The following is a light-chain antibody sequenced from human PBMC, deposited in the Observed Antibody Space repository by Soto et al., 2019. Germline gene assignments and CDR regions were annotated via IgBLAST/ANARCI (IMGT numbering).Light chain of an antibody. CDR3: RSYTTSSTLV. CDR1: SSDVGTYKY. J-gene: IGLJ2*01. CDR2: DVS. Sequence: QSALTQPASVSASPGQSITISCTATSSDVGTYKYVSWYQHHPGKAPKLMIYDVSNRPSGVSNRFSGSKSGNTASLIISGLQTEDEADYYCRSYTTSSTLVFGGGTKVTVL. V-gene: IGLV2-14*03.